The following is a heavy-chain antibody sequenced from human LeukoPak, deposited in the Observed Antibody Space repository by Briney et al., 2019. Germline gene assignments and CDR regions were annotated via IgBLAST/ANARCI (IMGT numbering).Heavy chain of an antibody. Sequence: EASVKVSCKASGYTFTGYYIHWVRQAPGQGLEWMGWINPNRGGTNYAQKFQGRVKMTRDTSSNTAYMELSRLRSDDTAVYYCARIYRSSWFDYWGPGTLVTVSS. CDR1: GYTFTGYY. D-gene: IGHD6-13*01. J-gene: IGHJ4*02. CDR3: ARIYRSSWFDY. CDR2: INPNRGGT. V-gene: IGHV1-2*02.